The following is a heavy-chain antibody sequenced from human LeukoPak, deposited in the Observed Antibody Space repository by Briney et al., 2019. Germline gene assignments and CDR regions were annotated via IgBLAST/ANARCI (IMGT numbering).Heavy chain of an antibody. J-gene: IGHJ3*02. D-gene: IGHD6-19*01. CDR1: GGSISRYS. Sequence: SETLSLTCTVSGGSISRYSWSWIRQPPGKGLEWIGYIYYSGSTNYNPPLKSRVTISVDTSKNQFSLKLSSVTAADTAVYYCARDGRQWLSLGAFDIWGQGTMVTVSS. CDR3: ARDGRQWLSLGAFDI. V-gene: IGHV4-59*01. CDR2: IYYSGST.